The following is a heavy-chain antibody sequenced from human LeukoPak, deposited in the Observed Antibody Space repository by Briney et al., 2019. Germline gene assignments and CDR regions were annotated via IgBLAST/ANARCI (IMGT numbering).Heavy chain of an antibody. D-gene: IGHD5-18*01. J-gene: IGHJ4*02. CDR3: SRERGYSYGYSDY. CDR1: GFTFSSYS. V-gene: IGHV3-21*01. CDR2: ISSSSTSM. Sequence: GGSLRLSCAASGFTFSSYSMNWIRQAPGKGLEWVSSISSSSTSMYYADSVKGRFTISRDNAKNSLYLQMNSLRAEDTAVYYCSRERGYSYGYSDYWGQGTLVTVSS.